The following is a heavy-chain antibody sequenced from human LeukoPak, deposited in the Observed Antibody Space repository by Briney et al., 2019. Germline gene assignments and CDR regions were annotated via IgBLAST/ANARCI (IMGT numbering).Heavy chain of an antibody. D-gene: IGHD4-17*01. CDR3: ARGPDDYGDYEPPDY. V-gene: IGHV3-7*01. CDR1: GFTFSSYC. Sequence: SGGSLRLSCAASGFTFSSYCMSWVRQAPGKGLEWVANIKQDGSEKYYVDSVKGRFTISRDNAKNSLYLQMNSLRAEDTAVYYCARGPDDYGDYEPPDYWGQGTLVTVSS. J-gene: IGHJ4*02. CDR2: IKQDGSEK.